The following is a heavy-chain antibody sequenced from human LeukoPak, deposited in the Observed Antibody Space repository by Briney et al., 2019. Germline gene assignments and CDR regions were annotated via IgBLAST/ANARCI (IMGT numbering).Heavy chain of an antibody. V-gene: IGHV1-69*13. CDR3: ARAGEIQLWLRYYYYYMDV. J-gene: IGHJ6*03. CDR2: IIPIFGTA. D-gene: IGHD5-18*01. CDR1: GGTFSSYA. Sequence: SVKVSCKASGGTFSSYAISWVRQAPGQGLEWMGGIIPIFGTANYAQKFQGRVTITADESTSTAYMELSSLRSEDTAVNYCARAGEIQLWLRYYYYYMDVWGKGTTVTVSS.